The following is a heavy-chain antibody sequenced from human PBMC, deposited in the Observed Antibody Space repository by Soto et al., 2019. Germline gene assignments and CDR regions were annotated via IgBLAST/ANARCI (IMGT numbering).Heavy chain of an antibody. Sequence: EVQLLESGGGLVQPGGSLRLSCAASGFTFSSYAMSWVRQAPGKGLEWVSAISGSGGSTYYADPVKGRFTISRDNSKNTLYLQMNSLRAEDTAVYYCAKDLEGYGDYLGYWGQGTLVTVSS. CDR2: ISGSGGST. CDR3: AKDLEGYGDYLGY. J-gene: IGHJ4*02. CDR1: GFTFSSYA. D-gene: IGHD4-17*01. V-gene: IGHV3-23*01.